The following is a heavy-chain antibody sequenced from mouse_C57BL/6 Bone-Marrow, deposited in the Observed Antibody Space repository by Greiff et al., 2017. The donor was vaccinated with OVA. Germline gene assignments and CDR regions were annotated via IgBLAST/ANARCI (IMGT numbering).Heavy chain of an antibody. CDR2: INPGSGGT. V-gene: IGHV1-54*01. CDR3: ARRGTTSYWYFDV. Sequence: VQLQQSGAELVRPGTSVKVSCKASGYAFTNYLIEWVKQRPGQGLEWIGVINPGSGGTNYNEKFKGKATLTADKSSSTAYMQLSSLTSEDSAVYFCARRGTTSYWYFDVWGTGTTVTVSS. CDR1: GYAFTNYL. J-gene: IGHJ1*03. D-gene: IGHD5-5*01.